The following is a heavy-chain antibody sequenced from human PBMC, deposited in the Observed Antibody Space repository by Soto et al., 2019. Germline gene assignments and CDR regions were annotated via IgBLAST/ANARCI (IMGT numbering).Heavy chain of an antibody. CDR1: GFSLSSSHVA. V-gene: IGHV2-5*02. CDR3: AHGSGWLFDY. J-gene: IGHJ4*02. Sequence: QITLKESGPTLVKPTQTLTLTCTFTGFSLSSSHVAVGWIRQPPGKAPECLAFIYWDGNEHYSPSLRSRLTLTKDTSKNQLFLTIADRDPEDTATYFCAHGSGWLFDYWGQGTRVTVSS. D-gene: IGHD6-19*01. CDR2: IYWDGNE.